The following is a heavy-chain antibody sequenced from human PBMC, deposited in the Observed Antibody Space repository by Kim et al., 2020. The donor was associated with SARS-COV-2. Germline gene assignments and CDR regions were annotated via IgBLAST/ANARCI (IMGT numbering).Heavy chain of an antibody. Sequence: YYAESEQGRFTNCRDNDKNAVYLQMTTLRAEDTAVYYCASDRGHPNGMDGWGQGTTVTVSS. CDR3: ASDRGHPNGMDG. J-gene: IGHJ6*02. V-gene: IGHV3-48*03.